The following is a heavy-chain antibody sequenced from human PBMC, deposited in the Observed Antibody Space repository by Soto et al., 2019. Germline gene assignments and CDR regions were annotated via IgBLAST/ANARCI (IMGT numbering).Heavy chain of an antibody. CDR3: ARGRITTVTTLDY. CDR2: ISDYNGNT. J-gene: IGHJ4*02. V-gene: IGHV1-18*01. Sequence: ASVNVSCKASGYRFPSYGIRWLRQAAGQGREWMGWISDYNGNTNYAQKLQGRVTMTTDASTSTAYMELRSLRSDDTAVYYCARGRITTVTTLDYWGQGTLVTVSS. CDR1: GYRFPSYG. D-gene: IGHD4-17*01.